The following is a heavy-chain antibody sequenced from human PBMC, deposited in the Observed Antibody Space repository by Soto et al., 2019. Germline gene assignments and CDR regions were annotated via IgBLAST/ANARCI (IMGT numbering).Heavy chain of an antibody. J-gene: IGHJ6*02. CDR2: INHSGST. D-gene: IGHD3-3*01. CDR1: GGSFSGYY. V-gene: IGHV4-34*01. Sequence: PSETLSLTCAVYGGSFSGYYWSWIRQPPGKGLEWIGEINHSGSTNYNPSLKSRVTISVDTSKNQFSLKLSSVTAADTAVYYCARLRITIFGVAKYYYYGMDVWGQGTTVTVSS. CDR3: ARLRITIFGVAKYYYYGMDV.